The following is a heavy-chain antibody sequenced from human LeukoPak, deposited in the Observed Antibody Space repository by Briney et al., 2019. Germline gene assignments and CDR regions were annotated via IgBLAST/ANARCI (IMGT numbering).Heavy chain of an antibody. Sequence: GGSLRLSCTASGFALSSHWMTWVRQVPGRGAEWVANVKGDGSETYYLDSVKGRFTISKDNDKNSLYLHMNSPRAEDTALYHCARNNGMDVWGQGTTVIVSS. CDR1: GFALSSHW. CDR2: VKGDGSET. V-gene: IGHV3-7*03. J-gene: IGHJ6*02. CDR3: ARNNGMDV.